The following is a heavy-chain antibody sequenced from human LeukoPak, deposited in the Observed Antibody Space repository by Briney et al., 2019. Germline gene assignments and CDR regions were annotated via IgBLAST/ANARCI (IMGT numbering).Heavy chain of an antibody. Sequence: PGGSLRLSCAASGFTFSSYAMTWVRQAPGKGLEWVSAIGASGAYTFYADSVKGRFTISRDNSRNTLYLQMNSLRAEDTAVYYCAKRPTMTTVTTPSWRVCDSWGQGTLVTISS. CDR2: IGASGAYT. J-gene: IGHJ4*02. V-gene: IGHV3-23*01. D-gene: IGHD4-17*01. CDR1: GFTFSSYA. CDR3: AKRPTMTTVTTPSWRVCDS.